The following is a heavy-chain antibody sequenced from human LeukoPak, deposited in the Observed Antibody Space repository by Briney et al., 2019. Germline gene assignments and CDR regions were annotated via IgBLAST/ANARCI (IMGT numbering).Heavy chain of an antibody. CDR1: GDSVSSNNAA. Sequence: SQTLSLTCAISGDSVSSNNAAWNWISQSPSIGLEWLGRTYYRSRWFTDYALSVKSRITINPDTSRNQFSLQLNSVSPEDTAVYYCVRGSALDIWGQGPMVTVSS. V-gene: IGHV6-1*01. J-gene: IGHJ3*02. CDR2: TYYRSRWFT. CDR3: VRGSALDI.